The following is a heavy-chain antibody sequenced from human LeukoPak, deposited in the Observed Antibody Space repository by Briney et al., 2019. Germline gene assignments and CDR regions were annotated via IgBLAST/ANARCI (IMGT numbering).Heavy chain of an antibody. CDR2: IYTSGST. CDR3: ARGTGIAAAGRLDY. CDR1: GGSISSGSHY. J-gene: IGHJ4*02. Sequence: TSETLSLTCTVSGGSISSGSHYWSWIRQPAGKGLEWIGRIYTSGSTSYNPSLKSRVTISVDTSKNQFSLKLSSVTAADTAVYYCARGTGIAAAGRLDYWGQGTLVTVSS. V-gene: IGHV4-61*02. D-gene: IGHD6-13*01.